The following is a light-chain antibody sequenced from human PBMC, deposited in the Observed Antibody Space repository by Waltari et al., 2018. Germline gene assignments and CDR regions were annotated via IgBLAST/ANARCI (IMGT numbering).Light chain of an antibody. CDR2: DAS. J-gene: IGKJ3*01. CDR3: QQYDNLPGGVFT. Sequence: DIQMTQSPSSLSASVGARFTITCQASQDISNYLNWYQQKPGKAPKLLIYDASNLETGVPSRFSGSGSGTDFTFTISSLQPEDIATYYCQQYDNLPGGVFTFGPGTKVDIK. CDR1: QDISNY. V-gene: IGKV1-33*01.